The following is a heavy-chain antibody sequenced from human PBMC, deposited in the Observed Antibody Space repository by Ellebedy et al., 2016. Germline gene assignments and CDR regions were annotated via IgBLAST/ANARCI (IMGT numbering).Heavy chain of an antibody. CDR3: ARDDILTGYSQFDY. CDR1: GFTFSSYA. V-gene: IGHV3-30-3*01. D-gene: IGHD3-9*01. Sequence: GESLKISCAASGFTFSSYAMHWVRQAPGKGLGWVAVISYDGSNKYYADSVKGRFTISRDNSKNTLYLQMNSLRAEETAVYYCARDDILTGYSQFDYWGQGTLVTVSS. J-gene: IGHJ4*02. CDR2: ISYDGSNK.